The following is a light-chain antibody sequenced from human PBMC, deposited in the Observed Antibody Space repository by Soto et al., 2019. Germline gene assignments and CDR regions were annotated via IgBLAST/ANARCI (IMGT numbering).Light chain of an antibody. CDR1: SSDVGGYNY. J-gene: IGLJ3*02. V-gene: IGLV2-14*01. CDR2: EVS. CDR3: SSYRSSSTNWV. Sequence: QSALTQPASVSGSPGQSITISCTGTSSDVGGYNYVSWYQQHPGKAPKLMIYEVSYRPSGVSDRFSGSKSGNTASLTISGLQDEDEADYFCSSYRSSSTNWVFGGGTKLTVL.